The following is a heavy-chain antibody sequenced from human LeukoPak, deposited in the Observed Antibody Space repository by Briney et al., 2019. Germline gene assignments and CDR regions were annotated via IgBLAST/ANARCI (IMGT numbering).Heavy chain of an antibody. CDR2: ISSSGSTI. D-gene: IGHD3-22*01. CDR3: ARDPLYYDSSGYSY. CDR1: GFTFSDYY. J-gene: IGHJ4*02. V-gene: IGHV3-11*01. Sequence: GGPLRLSCAASGFTFSDYYMSWIRQAPGKGLEWVSYISSSGSTIYYADSVKGRFTISRDNVKNSLYLQMNSLRAEDTAVYYCARDPLYYDSSGYSYWGQGTLVTVSS.